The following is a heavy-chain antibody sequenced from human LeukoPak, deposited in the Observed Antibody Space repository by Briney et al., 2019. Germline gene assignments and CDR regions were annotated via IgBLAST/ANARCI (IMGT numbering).Heavy chain of an antibody. V-gene: IGHV5-51*01. CDR1: GYSFTSYW. Sequence: GESLKISCKGSGYSFTSYWIGWVRQMPGKGLEWMGIIYPGDSDTRYSPSSQGQVTISADKSISTAYLQWSSLKASDTAMYYCARGLLGTSYYYDSSGYFDYWGQGTLVTVSS. CDR3: ARGLLGTSYYYDSSGYFDY. CDR2: IYPGDSDT. D-gene: IGHD3-22*01. J-gene: IGHJ4*02.